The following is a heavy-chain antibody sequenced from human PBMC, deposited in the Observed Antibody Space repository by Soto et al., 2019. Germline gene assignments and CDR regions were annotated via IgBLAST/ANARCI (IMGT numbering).Heavy chain of an antibody. V-gene: IGHV1-18*01. CDR2: ISAYNGDT. CDR3: ARDRSGWVFED. J-gene: IGHJ1*01. D-gene: IGHD6-19*01. Sequence: QVQLVQSGAEVKKPGASVKVSCKASGYTFTTYGISWVRQAPGQGLEWLGWISAYNGDTNYAQKFRGRVTVTTDTSPSTGYMELRSLRSDDTAVYYCARDRSGWVFEDWGQGTLVIVSS. CDR1: GYTFTTYG.